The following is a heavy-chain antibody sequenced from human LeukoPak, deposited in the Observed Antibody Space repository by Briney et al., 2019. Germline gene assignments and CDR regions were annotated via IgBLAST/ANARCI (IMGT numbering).Heavy chain of an antibody. J-gene: IGHJ6*02. CDR3: ARGGYYYDSSGSDYYYGMDV. Sequence: GASVKVSCKASGYTFTSYGISWVRQAPGQGLEWMGWISAYNGNTNYAQKLQGRVTMTTDTSTSTAYMELRSLRSDDTAVYYCARGGYYYDSSGSDYYYGMDVWGQGTTVTVSS. V-gene: IGHV1-18*01. CDR1: GYTFTSYG. D-gene: IGHD3-22*01. CDR2: ISAYNGNT.